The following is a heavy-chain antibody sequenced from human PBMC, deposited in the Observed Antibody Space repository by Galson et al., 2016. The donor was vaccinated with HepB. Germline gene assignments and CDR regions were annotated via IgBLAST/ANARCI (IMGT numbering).Heavy chain of an antibody. CDR3: ARLHYDSGRGY. D-gene: IGHD3-16*01. Sequence: ETLSLTCFVSGGSISDRLYYWAWIRQPPGKGLEWIATVYYAGNTYYNPSLNGRVTISLDASRSEFSLKLTSLTAADTAVYFWARLHYDSGRGYWGQGTLVTAS. J-gene: IGHJ4*02. CDR2: VYYAGNT. V-gene: IGHV4-39*01. CDR1: GGSISDRLYY.